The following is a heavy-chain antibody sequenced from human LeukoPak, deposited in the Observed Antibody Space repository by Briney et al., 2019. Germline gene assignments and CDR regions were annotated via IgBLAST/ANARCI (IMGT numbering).Heavy chain of an antibody. J-gene: IGHJ6*02. V-gene: IGHV4-59*08. Sequence: PSETLSLTCTVSGGSISSYYWSWIRQPPGKGLEWIGYIYYSGSTNYNPSLKSRVTISVDTSKNQFSLKLSSVTAADTAVYYCARQEGIAAAGYYYYYGMDVWGQGTTVTVSS. CDR3: ARQEGIAAAGYYYYYGMDV. D-gene: IGHD6-13*01. CDR2: IYYSGST. CDR1: GGSISSYY.